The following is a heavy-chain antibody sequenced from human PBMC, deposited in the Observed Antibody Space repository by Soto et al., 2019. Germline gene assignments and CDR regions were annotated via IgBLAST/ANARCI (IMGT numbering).Heavy chain of an antibody. V-gene: IGHV4-39*01. CDR1: GGSISSSSYY. Sequence: SETLSLTCTVSGGSISSSSYYWGWIRQPPGKGLEWIGSIYYSGSTYYNPSLKSRVTISVDTSKNRFSLKLSSVTAADTAVYYCARRLTMVRGVIVYYYMDVWGKGTTVTVSS. J-gene: IGHJ6*03. CDR3: ARRLTMVRGVIVYYYMDV. D-gene: IGHD3-10*01. CDR2: IYYSGST.